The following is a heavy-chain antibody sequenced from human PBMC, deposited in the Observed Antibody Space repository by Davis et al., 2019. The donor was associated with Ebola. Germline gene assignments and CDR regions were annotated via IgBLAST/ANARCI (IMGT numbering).Heavy chain of an antibody. Sequence: GGSLRLSCSVSGFMFSSYAMHWVRQAPGKGLQYVSGITNNGGSTYYADSVKGRFIISRDNSKNTLDLQMSSLRIEDTAVYYCARDGGSGIDYWGQGTLVTVSS. CDR1: GFMFSSYA. V-gene: IGHV3-64D*06. CDR2: ITNNGGST. D-gene: IGHD3-16*01. CDR3: ARDGGSGIDY. J-gene: IGHJ4*02.